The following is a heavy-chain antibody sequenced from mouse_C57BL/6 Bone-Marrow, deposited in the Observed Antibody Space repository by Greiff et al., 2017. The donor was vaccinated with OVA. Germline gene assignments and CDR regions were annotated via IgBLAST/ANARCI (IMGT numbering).Heavy chain of an antibody. Sequence: VQLQQSGPELVKPGASVKISCKASGYAFSSSWMHWVKQRPGKGLEWIGRIYPGDGDTNYNGKFKGKATLTADKSSSTAYMQLSSLTSEDSAVYFCANLGRFDYWGQGTTLTVSS. CDR1: GYAFSSSW. CDR3: ANLGRFDY. V-gene: IGHV1-82*01. D-gene: IGHD4-1*01. J-gene: IGHJ2*01. CDR2: IYPGDGDT.